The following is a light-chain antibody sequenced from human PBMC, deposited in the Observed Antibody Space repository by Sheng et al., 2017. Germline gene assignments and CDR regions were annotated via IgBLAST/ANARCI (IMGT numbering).Light chain of an antibody. J-gene: IGKJ1*01. CDR1: QSISSW. CDR3: QQYSSYWT. Sequence: DIQMTQSPSTLSASVGDRVTITCRASQSISSWLAWYQQKPGKAPKLLIYGASTLESGVPSRFSGSRSGTEFILTISSLQPDDCATYYCQQYSSYWTFGQGTKVE. CDR2: GAS. V-gene: IGKV1-5*03.